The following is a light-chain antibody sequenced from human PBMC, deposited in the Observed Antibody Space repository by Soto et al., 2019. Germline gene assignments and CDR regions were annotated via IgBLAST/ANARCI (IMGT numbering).Light chain of an antibody. CDR1: QDISSY. CDR3: QQYDNLPFT. CDR2: DAS. V-gene: IGKV1-33*01. J-gene: IGKJ3*01. Sequence: DIQMTQSPSSLSASVGDRVTITCQASQDISSYLNWYQQKPGKAPKLPIYDASNLETVVPSRFSGGVSGTDFTFTISSLQPEDIATYYCQQYDNLPFTFGPGTKVDIK.